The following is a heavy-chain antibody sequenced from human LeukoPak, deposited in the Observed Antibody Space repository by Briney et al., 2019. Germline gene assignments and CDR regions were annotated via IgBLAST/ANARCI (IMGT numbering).Heavy chain of an antibody. CDR2: IKQDGSEK. D-gene: IGHD1-26*01. CDR1: GFTFSSYW. Sequence: GGSLRLSCAVSGFTFSSYWTSWVRQAPGKGLEWVANIKQDGSEKYYVDSVKGRFTISRDNAKNSLYLQMNSLRAEDTAVYYCARDGATGELDYWGQGTLVTVSS. J-gene: IGHJ4*02. V-gene: IGHV3-7*01. CDR3: ARDGATGELDY.